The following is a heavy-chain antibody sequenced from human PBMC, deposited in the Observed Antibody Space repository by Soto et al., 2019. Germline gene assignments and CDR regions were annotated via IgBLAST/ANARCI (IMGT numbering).Heavy chain of an antibody. Sequence: SETLSLTCAVSGGSISSSNWWSWVRQPPGKGLEWIGEIYHSGSTNYNPSLKSRVTISVDKSKNQFSLKLSSVTAADTAVYYCARGSYDSSGYYRHFDYWGQGTLVTVSS. CDR3: ARGSYDSSGYYRHFDY. V-gene: IGHV4-4*02. D-gene: IGHD3-22*01. CDR1: GGSISSSNW. J-gene: IGHJ4*02. CDR2: IYHSGST.